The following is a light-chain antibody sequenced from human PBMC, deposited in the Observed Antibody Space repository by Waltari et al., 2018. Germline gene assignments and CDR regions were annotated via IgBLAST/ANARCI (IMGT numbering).Light chain of an antibody. CDR1: KLGDKY. CDR3: QAWDSSHVV. CDR2: QDS. V-gene: IGLV3-1*01. J-gene: IGLJ2*01. Sequence: SYELTQPPSVSVSPGQTASITCPGDKLGDKYACWYQQKPGPSPVLVIYQDSNRPSGIPERFSGSNSGNTATLTISGTQAMDEADYYCQAWDSSHVVFGGGTKLTVL.